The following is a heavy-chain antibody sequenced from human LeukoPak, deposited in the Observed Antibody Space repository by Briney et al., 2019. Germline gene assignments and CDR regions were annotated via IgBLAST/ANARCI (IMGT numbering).Heavy chain of an antibody. CDR2: ISSSSSYI. CDR3: ARFGSGYYQFDY. V-gene: IGHV3-21*01. Sequence: GGSLRLSCAASGFTFSSYSMNWVRQAPGKGLEWVSSISSSSSYIYYADSVKGRFTISRDNAKNSLYLQMNSLRAEDTAVYYCARFGSGYYQFDYWGQGTLVTVFS. CDR1: GFTFSSYS. J-gene: IGHJ4*02. D-gene: IGHD3-22*01.